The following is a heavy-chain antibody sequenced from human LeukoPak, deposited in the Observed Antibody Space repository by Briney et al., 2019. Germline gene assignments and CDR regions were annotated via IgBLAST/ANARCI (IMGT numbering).Heavy chain of an antibody. D-gene: IGHD3-16*01. J-gene: IGHJ4*02. CDR2: INPSGRTT. Sequence: ASVKVSCKASGYTFSSNYLHRVRQAPGQGLEWVGIINPSGRTTNYAQKFQGRITMTKDTSTSTLYMELSSLTSEDTAVYFCTGERERGTHFIWGQGTLVTVSS. CDR3: TGERERGTHFI. V-gene: IGHV1-46*01. CDR1: GYTFSSNY.